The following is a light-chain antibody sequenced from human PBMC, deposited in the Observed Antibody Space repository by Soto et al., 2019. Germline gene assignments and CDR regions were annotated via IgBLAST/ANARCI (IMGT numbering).Light chain of an antibody. V-gene: IGKV4-1*01. CDR2: WAS. J-gene: IGKJ3*01. Sequence: DIVVTQSPDSLAVSLGERATINCKASHTVLHSYTKKNYLAWYQQKPGQPPKLLLYWASTRESGVPDRFNGSGSGTDFTITITRLQVEDVAIYYCQKYYIPPRTFGPGTKVNLK. CDR1: HTVLHSYTKKNY. CDR3: QKYYIPPRT.